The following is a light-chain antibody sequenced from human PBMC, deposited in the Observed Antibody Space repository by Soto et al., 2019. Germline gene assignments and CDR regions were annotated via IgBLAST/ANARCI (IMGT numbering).Light chain of an antibody. V-gene: IGLV1-51*01. CDR3: ETWDSSLSAGV. J-gene: IGLJ3*02. Sequence: QSVLTQPPSVSAAPGQKVTISCSGSSSIIGNNYVSWYQQLPGTAPKLLIYDNNKRPSGIPDRFSGSKSGTSATLGITGLQTGDEADYYCETWDSSLSAGVFGGGTKVTVL. CDR1: SSIIGNNY. CDR2: DNN.